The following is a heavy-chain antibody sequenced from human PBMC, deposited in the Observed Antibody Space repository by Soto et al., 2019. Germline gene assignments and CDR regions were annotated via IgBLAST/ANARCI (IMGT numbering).Heavy chain of an antibody. D-gene: IGHD1-26*01. CDR2: IFWDDDK. CDR3: AHRREQLVS. Sequence: QITLKESGPTLVKPTQTLTLTCTFSGFSLSTSEVGVGWIRQPPGKALEWLGIIFWDDDKRYSPSLETRLTXXKDTSKTQVVLTMTHMDPVDTATYYCAHRREQLVSWGQGTLVSVSS. V-gene: IGHV2-5*02. CDR1: GFSLSTSEVG. J-gene: IGHJ5*01.